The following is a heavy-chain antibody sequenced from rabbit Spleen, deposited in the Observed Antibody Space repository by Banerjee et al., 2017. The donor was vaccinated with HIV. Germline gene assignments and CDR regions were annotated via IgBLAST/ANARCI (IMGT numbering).Heavy chain of an antibody. CDR3: ARDAATSFSSYGMDL. D-gene: IGHD8-1*01. J-gene: IGHJ3*01. V-gene: IGHV1S40*01. CDR2: VDVGGSGFT. CDR1: GVSFSFSNY. Sequence: QSLEESGGDLVKPGASLTLTCTASGVSFSFSNYMCWVRQAPGKGLEWIGCVDVGGSGFTYFANWAKGRFTISKTSSTTVTLQMTSLTAADTATYFCARDAATSFSSYGMDLWGQGTLVTVS.